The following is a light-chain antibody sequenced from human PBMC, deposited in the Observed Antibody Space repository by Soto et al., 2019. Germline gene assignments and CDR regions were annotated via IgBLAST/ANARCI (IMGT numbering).Light chain of an antibody. CDR3: QQYGNSIT. Sequence: VMTQAPATLSVSPGERATLSCRASQTINNNVAWYQLKDGQVPRLLIYGASTRATDVPARFSGSGSGTEFTITISSLQSEDFAEYRCQQYGNSITFGGGTKV. CDR1: QTINNN. CDR2: GAS. V-gene: IGKV3-15*01. J-gene: IGKJ4*01.